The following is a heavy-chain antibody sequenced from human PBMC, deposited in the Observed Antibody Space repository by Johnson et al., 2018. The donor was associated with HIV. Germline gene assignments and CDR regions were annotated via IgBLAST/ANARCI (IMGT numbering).Heavy chain of an antibody. J-gene: IGHJ3*02. D-gene: IGHD1-7*01. V-gene: IGHV3-23*04. CDR3: AKDRRITGTIPFYAFDI. CDR1: GFTFDDYG. CDR2: ISGSGGST. Sequence: MLLVESGGGVLRPGGSLRLSCAASGFTFDDYGMSWVRQAPGKGLEWVSDISGSGGSTYYADSVKGRFTISRDNSKKTLYLQMNTLRPEDTAVYYCAKDRRITGTIPFYAFDIWGQGTMVTVSS.